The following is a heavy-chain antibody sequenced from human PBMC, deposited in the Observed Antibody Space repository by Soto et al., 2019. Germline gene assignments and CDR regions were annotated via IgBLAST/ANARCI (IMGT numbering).Heavy chain of an antibody. D-gene: IGHD4-17*01. CDR2: ISSTSTFI. CDR3: TRVYGDYGTLSDY. Sequence: GGSLRLSCAASGFTFSDYSVNWVRQAPGKGLEWVSSISSTSTFIYYADSVRGRFTISRDNAKNSLYLQMNSLRAEDTAAYYCTRVYGDYGTLSDYWGRGTLVTVSS. V-gene: IGHV3-21*01. J-gene: IGHJ4*02. CDR1: GFTFSDYS.